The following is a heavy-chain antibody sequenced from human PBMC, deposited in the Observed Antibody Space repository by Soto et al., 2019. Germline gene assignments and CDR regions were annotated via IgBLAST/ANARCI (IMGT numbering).Heavy chain of an antibody. CDR1: GDSVSSNTAA. CDR3: ARGVAGSGFDL. J-gene: IGHJ4*02. CDR2: TYYRSNWRH. Sequence: SQTLSLTCAISGDSVSSNTAAWNWIRSSPSRGLEWLGRTYYRSNWRHDYAVSVRSRITVNPDTSKNDFSLQLNSVTPDDTAVYYCARGVAGSGFDLWGQGTLVTVS. D-gene: IGHD6-19*01. V-gene: IGHV6-1*01.